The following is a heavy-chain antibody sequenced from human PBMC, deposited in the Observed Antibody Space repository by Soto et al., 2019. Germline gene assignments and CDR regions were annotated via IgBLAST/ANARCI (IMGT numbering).Heavy chain of an antibody. Sequence: QITLKESGPTLVKPTQTLTLTCTFSGFSLSTSGVGVGWIRQPPGKALEWLALIYWVDDKRYSPSLKIRLTSTKDTAKNHVVLTMTNMDPVDTATYYCAHRREPHFDYWGQGTLVTVSS. CDR1: GFSLSTSGVG. V-gene: IGHV2-5*02. D-gene: IGHD1-26*01. CDR3: AHRREPHFDY. J-gene: IGHJ4*02. CDR2: IYWVDDK.